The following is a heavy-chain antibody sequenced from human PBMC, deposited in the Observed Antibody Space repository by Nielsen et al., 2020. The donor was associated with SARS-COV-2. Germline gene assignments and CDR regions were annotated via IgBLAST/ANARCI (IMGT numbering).Heavy chain of an antibody. J-gene: IGHJ4*02. CDR2: INWNGGST. Sequence: GGSLRLSCAASVFTFDDYGMSWVRQAPGKGLEWVSGINWNGGSTGYADSVKGRFTISRDNAKNSLYLQMNSLRAEDTALYHCARDLNWNYVGLGANWGQGTLVTVSS. V-gene: IGHV3-20*01. CDR3: ARDLNWNYVGLGAN. CDR1: VFTFDDYG. D-gene: IGHD1-7*01.